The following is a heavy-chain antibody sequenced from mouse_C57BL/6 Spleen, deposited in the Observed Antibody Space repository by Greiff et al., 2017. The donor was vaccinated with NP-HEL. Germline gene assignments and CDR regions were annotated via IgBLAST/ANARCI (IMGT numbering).Heavy chain of an antibody. CDR1: GFTFSDYY. Sequence: VQLKESEGGLVQPGSSMKLSCTASGFTFSDYYMAWVRQVPEKGLEWVANINYDGSSTYYLDSLKSRFIISRDNAKNIRYLQMSSLKSEDTATYYCARDGPYWYFDVWGTGTTVTVSS. CDR2: INYDGSST. V-gene: IGHV5-16*01. J-gene: IGHJ1*03. CDR3: ARDGPYWYFDV.